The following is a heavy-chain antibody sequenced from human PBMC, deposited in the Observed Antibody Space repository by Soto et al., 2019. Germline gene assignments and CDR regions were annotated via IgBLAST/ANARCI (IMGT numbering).Heavy chain of an antibody. CDR2: LSYAGDKT. CDR3: ARDQAYCSGGTCMPFPRYYCAVDV. D-gene: IGHD2-15*01. J-gene: IGHJ6*02. V-gene: IGHV3-30*03. Sequence: GGALRLCCAASGFIFSTYAMHWVRQAPGKGLEWVAILSYAGDKTYFADSVKGRFVISRDNSKNTLYLGLSSLTDEDTAVYYCARDQAYCSGGTCMPFPRYYCAVDVWGQGTTVTVSS. CDR1: GFIFSTYA.